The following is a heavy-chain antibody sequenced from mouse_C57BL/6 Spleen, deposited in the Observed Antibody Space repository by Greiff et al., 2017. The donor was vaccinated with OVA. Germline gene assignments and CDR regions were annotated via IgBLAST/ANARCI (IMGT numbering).Heavy chain of an antibody. CDR2: IDPPDSYT. Sequence: QVQLQQPGAELVMPGASVKLSCKASGYTFTSYWMHWVKQRPGQGLEWIGEIDPPDSYTNYNQKFKGKSTLTVDESSSTAYMQLSSLTSEDSAVYDCAREGLRLGAGFAYWGQGTLVTVSA. V-gene: IGHV1-69*01. J-gene: IGHJ3*01. CDR1: GYTFTSYW. CDR3: AREGLRLGAGFAY. D-gene: IGHD2-4*01.